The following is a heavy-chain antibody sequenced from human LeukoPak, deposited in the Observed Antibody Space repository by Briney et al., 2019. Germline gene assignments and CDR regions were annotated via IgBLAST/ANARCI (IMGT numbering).Heavy chain of an antibody. CDR3: ARVREMATTDY. D-gene: IGHD5-12*01. V-gene: IGHV4-34*01. CDR2: INHSGST. J-gene: IGHJ4*02. Sequence: PSETLFLTCAVYGGSFSGYYWSWIRQPPGKGLEWIGEINHSGSTNYNPSLKSRVTISVDTSKNQFSLKLSSVTAADTAVYYCARVREMATTDYWGQGTLVTVSS. CDR1: GGSFSGYY.